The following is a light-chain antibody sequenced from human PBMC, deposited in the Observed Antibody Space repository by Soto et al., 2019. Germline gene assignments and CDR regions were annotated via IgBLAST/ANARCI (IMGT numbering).Light chain of an antibody. CDR2: EVN. V-gene: IGLV2-8*01. Sequence: QSVLTQPPSASGSPGQSVAISCTGTSSDGGGYNYVSWYQQHPGKAPKLMIYEVNKRPSGVPDRFSGSKSGNTASLPVSGLQAEDEADYYCSSYAGSSNVFGTGTKVTVL. CDR3: SSYAGSSNV. CDR1: SSDGGGYNY. J-gene: IGLJ1*01.